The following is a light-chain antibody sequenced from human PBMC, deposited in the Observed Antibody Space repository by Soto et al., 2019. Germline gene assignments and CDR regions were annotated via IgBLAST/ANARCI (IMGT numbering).Light chain of an antibody. V-gene: IGLV2-14*01. CDR3: SSYTSSSLYV. J-gene: IGLJ1*01. CDR2: AVS. CDR1: SSDVGGYNY. Sequence: QSALAQPASVSGSPGQSIAISCTGTSSDVGGYNYVSWYQQHPGKAPKVMIYAVSQRPSGVSDRFSGSKSGNTASLTISGLQAEDEADYYCSSYTSSSLYVFGTGTKLTVL.